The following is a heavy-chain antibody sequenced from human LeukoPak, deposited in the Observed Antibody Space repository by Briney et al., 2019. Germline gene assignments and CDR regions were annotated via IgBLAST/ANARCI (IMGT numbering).Heavy chain of an antibody. CDR1: GFTFSAYG. CDR3: ARDLTPGQWGLLP. J-gene: IGHJ5*02. Sequence: PGGSLRLSCAASGFTFSAYGMHWVRQAPGKGLEWVALIWYDGNNKYYADSVKGRFTISRDNSKNMLYLQMNSLRAEDTAVYYCARDLTPGQWGLLPWGQGTLVTAS. V-gene: IGHV3-33*01. D-gene: IGHD1-26*01. CDR2: IWYDGNNK.